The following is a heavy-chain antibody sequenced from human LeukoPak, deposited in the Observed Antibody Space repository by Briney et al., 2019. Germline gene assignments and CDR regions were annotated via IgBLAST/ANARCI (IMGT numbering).Heavy chain of an antibody. D-gene: IGHD3-10*01. V-gene: IGHV4-59*01. CDR3: ARGALLWFGAKMEYYFDS. CDR2: SSYNGNT. CDR1: GNSFGDYY. J-gene: IGHJ4*02. Sequence: SETLSLTCTVSGNSFGDYYWSFIRQPPGKGLEWIGFSSYNGNTNYNPSLKSRVTISVDMSKNQFSLRLKSVTAADTAVYYCARGALLWFGAKMEYYFDSWGQGTPLTVSS.